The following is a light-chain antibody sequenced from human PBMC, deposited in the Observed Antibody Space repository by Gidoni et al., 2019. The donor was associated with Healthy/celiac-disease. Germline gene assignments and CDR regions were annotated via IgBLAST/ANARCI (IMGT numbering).Light chain of an antibody. CDR2: AAS. CDR3: QQSYSTPYT. J-gene: IGKJ2*01. V-gene: IGKV1-39*01. Sequence: IQMTQSPSSLSASVGDRVTITCRASQSISSYLNWYQQKPGKATKLLIYAASSLQSGVPSRFSGSGSGTDFTLTISSLQPEDFATYYGQQSYSTPYTFGQGTKLEIK. CDR1: QSISSY.